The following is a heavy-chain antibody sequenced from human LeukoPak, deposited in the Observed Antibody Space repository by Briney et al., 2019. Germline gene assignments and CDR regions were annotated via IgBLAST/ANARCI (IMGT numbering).Heavy chain of an antibody. CDR1: GFTSSSYW. J-gene: IGHJ4*02. D-gene: IGHD6-19*01. CDR3: AGGSGWYKTPNYFDY. V-gene: IGHV3-53*01. CDR2: IYIGGST. Sequence: GRSLSLSCAVSGFTSSSYWMTWVRQAPGKGLEWVSVIYIGGSTYYAVSMKGRITIYTDNSKNTLYLQMNSLRDEDADVYSCAGGSGWYKTPNYFDYWGQGTLVTVSS.